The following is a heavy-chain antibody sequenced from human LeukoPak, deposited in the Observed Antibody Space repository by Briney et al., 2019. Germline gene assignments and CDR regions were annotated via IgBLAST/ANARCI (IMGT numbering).Heavy chain of an antibody. CDR2: ISSRRSTI. CDR1: GFTFSNYE. CDR3: TRDLNY. J-gene: IGHJ4*02. V-gene: IGHV3-48*03. Sequence: GGSLRLSCGASGFTFSNYEMNWVRQAPGKGLEWVAYISSRRSTIYYADSVKGRFTISRDNSKNTLYLQMNSLRAEDTAVYYCTRDLNYWGQGTLVTVSS.